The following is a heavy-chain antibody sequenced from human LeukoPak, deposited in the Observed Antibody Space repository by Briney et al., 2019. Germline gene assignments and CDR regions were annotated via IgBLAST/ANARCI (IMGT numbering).Heavy chain of an antibody. V-gene: IGHV1-46*01. Sequence: EASVKVSCKAAGYTFTSYYLHWVRQAPGQGLEWMGIIYPSFGRADYAERFQGRVTMTWDTSTSTVYLELRSLRSEDTAMYYCAREFHGGYFDYWGQGTLVTASS. D-gene: IGHD3-16*01. CDR2: IYPSFGRA. CDR1: GYTFTSYY. J-gene: IGHJ4*02. CDR3: AREFHGGYFDY.